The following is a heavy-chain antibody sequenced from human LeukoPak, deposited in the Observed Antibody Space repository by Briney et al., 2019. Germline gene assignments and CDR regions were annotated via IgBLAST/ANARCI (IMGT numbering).Heavy chain of an antibody. CDR1: GGSISSGSYY. D-gene: IGHD3-22*01. CDR3: TRDKYYYDSSGYLDAFDI. Sequence: PSETLSLTCTVSGGSISSGSYYWSWIRQPAGTGLEWIGRIYTSGSTSYNPSLKSRVTISVDTSKNQFSLKLSSVTAADTAVYYCTRDKYYYDSSGYLDAFDIWGQGTMVTVSS. V-gene: IGHV4-61*02. CDR2: IYTSGST. J-gene: IGHJ3*02.